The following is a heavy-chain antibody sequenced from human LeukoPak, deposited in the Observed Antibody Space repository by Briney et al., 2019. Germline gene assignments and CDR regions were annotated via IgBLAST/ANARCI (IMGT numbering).Heavy chain of an antibody. D-gene: IGHD6-13*01. V-gene: IGHV4-61*02. J-gene: IGHJ4*02. CDR1: GGSISSGRNY. CDR2: IYIFSGST. Sequence: TSETLSLTCTVSGGSISSGRNYWTWIRQPAGKGLEWIGRIYIFSGSTNYNPSLKSRVTISVDTSKNQFSLKLSSVTAADTAVYYCASSREVYSSSWYLVYWGQGTLVTVSS. CDR3: ASSREVYSSSWYLVY.